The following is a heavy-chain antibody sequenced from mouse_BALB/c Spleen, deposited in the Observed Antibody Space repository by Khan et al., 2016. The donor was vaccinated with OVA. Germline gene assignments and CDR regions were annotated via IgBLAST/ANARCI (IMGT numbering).Heavy chain of an antibody. CDR2: ISTGDTT. CDR3: ARDYWFVY. Sequence: DVHLVESGGGLVKPGGSLKVSCAASGFTFSNYAMSWVRQTPVKRLEWVASISTGDTTYYPDSVTVRFTISRDNARNILYLQMSSLRSDDTAMYYCARDYWFVYWGQGTLVTVSA. J-gene: IGHJ3*01. V-gene: IGHV5-6-5*01. CDR1: GFTFSNYA.